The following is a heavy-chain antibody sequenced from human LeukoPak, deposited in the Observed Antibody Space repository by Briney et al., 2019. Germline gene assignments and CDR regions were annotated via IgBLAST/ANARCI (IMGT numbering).Heavy chain of an antibody. D-gene: IGHD6-25*01. CDR3: ATLLSNAAFDY. CDR2: INPNSGDT. Sequence: ASVTVSCRASGYTFTGFFLHWVRQAPGQGFEWIGWINPNSGDTKYAQRFQGRVTMTGGTSISTAYIELSRLRSDDTAVYYCATLLSNAAFDYWGQGTLVAVSS. CDR1: GYTFTGFF. V-gene: IGHV1-2*02. J-gene: IGHJ4*02.